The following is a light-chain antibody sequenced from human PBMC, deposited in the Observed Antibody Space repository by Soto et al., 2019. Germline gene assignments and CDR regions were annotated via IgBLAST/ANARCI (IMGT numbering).Light chain of an antibody. Sequence: QSVLTQPSPVSGSPGQSITLLCTGTSSDFGIYSSVSWYQQHPGKAPKLMIHDVFYRPSGVSSRFSGSRSGNTASLTISGLQAEDEADYYCSSFTSSSSYVFGPGTKVTVL. CDR2: DVF. CDR1: SSDFGIYSS. CDR3: SSFTSSSSYV. J-gene: IGLJ1*01. V-gene: IGLV2-14*01.